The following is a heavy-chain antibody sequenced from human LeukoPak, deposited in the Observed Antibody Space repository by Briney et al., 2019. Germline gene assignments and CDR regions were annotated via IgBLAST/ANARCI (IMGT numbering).Heavy chain of an antibody. CDR1: GFTVSSNY. J-gene: IGHJ4*02. V-gene: IGHV3-66*02. D-gene: IGHD5/OR15-5a*01. Sequence: GGSLRLSCKDSGFTVSSNYMSWVRQAPGKGLEWVSVIYSVGTTYYADSVKGRFTISRDTSKNTVFLQMNSLRAEDTAVYYCARLESTEGTLYWGQGTLVTVSS. CDR3: ARLESTEGTLY. CDR2: IYSVGTT.